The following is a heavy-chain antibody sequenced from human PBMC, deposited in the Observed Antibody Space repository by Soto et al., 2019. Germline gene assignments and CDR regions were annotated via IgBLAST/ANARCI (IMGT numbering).Heavy chain of an antibody. Sequence: RLSCAASGWIAGNYWMHWVRQAPGKGLVWVSRINSDGSSTSYADSVNGRFTISRDNAKNTLYVQINSLRAEDTAVYYCARGPPDYTSSGYVGDYWGQRT. D-gene: IGHD6-13*01. CDR3: ARGPPDYTSSGYVGDY. J-gene: IGHJ4*02. V-gene: IGHV3-74*01. CDR1: GWIAGNYW. CDR2: INSDGSST.